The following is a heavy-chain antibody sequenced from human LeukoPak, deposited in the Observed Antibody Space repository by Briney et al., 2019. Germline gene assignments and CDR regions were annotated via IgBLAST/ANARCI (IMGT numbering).Heavy chain of an antibody. V-gene: IGHV5-51*01. J-gene: IGHJ4*02. CDR3: ARRYEDSSGYYYVLDY. CDR2: IYPGDSDT. D-gene: IGHD3-22*01. CDR1: GYSFTSYW. Sequence: KDGESLKISCKGSGYSFTSYWIGWVRQMPGKGLEWMGIIYPGDSDTRYSPSFQGQVTISADKSISTAYLQWSSLKASDTAMYYCARRYEDSSGYYYVLDYWGQGTLVTVSS.